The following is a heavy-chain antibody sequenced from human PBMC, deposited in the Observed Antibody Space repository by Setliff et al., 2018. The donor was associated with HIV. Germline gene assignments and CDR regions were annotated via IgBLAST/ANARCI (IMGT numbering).Heavy chain of an antibody. J-gene: IGHJ4*02. CDR2: INHSGST. CDR1: GYAISSGYY. V-gene: IGHV4-38-2*01. D-gene: IGHD5-12*01. CDR3: VFGLRFSPFDN. Sequence: SETLSLTCAVSGYAISSGYYWGWIRQPPGKGLEWIGEINHSGSTAYNPSLKSRVTISVDTSKNHLSLKLTSVTAADTGLYYCVFGLRFSPFDNWGQGTLVTVSS.